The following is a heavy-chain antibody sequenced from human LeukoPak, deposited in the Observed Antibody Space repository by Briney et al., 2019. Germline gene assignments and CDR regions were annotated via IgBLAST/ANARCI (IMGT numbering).Heavy chain of an antibody. CDR3: AKDLYDSSGYYPNCFDY. CDR1: GFTFSSYA. D-gene: IGHD3-22*01. Sequence: GGSLRLSCAASGFTFSSYAMSWVRQAPGKGLEWVSAISGSGGSTYYADSVKGRFTISRDNSKNTLYLQMNSLRAEDTAVYYCAKDLYDSSGYYPNCFDYWGQGTLVTVSS. V-gene: IGHV3-23*01. CDR2: ISGSGGST. J-gene: IGHJ4*02.